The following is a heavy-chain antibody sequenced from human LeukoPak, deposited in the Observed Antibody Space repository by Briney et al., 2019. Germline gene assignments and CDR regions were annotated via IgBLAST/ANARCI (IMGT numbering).Heavy chain of an antibody. CDR1: GGSMSSYY. Sequence: PSETLSLTCTVSGGSMSSYYWSWVRQPPGKGLEWVGYIYYRGSTNYNPSLKSRVTISVDTSKTQFSLKLSSVTAADTAVYYCARTYSGWPLDYWGQGTLVTVSS. CDR2: IYYRGST. V-gene: IGHV4-59*01. D-gene: IGHD6-19*01. CDR3: ARTYSGWPLDY. J-gene: IGHJ4*02.